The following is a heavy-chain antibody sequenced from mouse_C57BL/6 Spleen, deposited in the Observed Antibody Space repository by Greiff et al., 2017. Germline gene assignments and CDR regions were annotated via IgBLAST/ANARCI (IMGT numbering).Heavy chain of an antibody. V-gene: IGHV5-12*01. CDR1: GFTFSDYY. CDR2: ISNGGGST. J-gene: IGHJ4*01. CDR3: ARQLQGFYAMDY. D-gene: IGHD3-2*02. Sequence: EVKLVESGGGLVQPGGSLKLSCAASGFTFSDYYMYWVRQTPEKRLEWVAYISNGGGSTYYPDTVKGRFTISRDNAKNTLHLQMSRLKSEDTAMYYCARQLQGFYAMDYWGQGTSVTVSS.